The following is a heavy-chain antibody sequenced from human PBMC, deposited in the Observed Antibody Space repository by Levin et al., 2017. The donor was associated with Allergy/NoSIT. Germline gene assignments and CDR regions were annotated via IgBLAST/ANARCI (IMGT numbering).Heavy chain of an antibody. CDR1: GYTFTSYG. CDR3: ARDRHSSGWYDVLNDAFDI. V-gene: IGHV1-18*01. CDR2: ISAYNGNT. D-gene: IGHD6-19*01. J-gene: IGHJ3*02. Sequence: GASVKVSCKASGYTFTSYGISWVRQAPGQGLEWMGWISAYNGNTNYAQKLQGRVTMTTDTSTSTAYMELRSLRSDDTAVYYCARDRHSSGWYDVLNDAFDIWGQGTMVTVSS.